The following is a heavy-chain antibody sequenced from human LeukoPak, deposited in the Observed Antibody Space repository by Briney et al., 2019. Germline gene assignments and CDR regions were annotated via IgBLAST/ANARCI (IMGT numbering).Heavy chain of an antibody. V-gene: IGHV4-39*07. CDR2: IYYSGST. J-gene: IGHJ3*02. CDR3: ARSVVVPAARLHDAFDI. Sequence: PSETLSLTCTVSGGSISSSSYYWGWIRQPPGKGLEWIGSIYYSGSTYYNPSLKSRVTISVDTSKNQFSLKLSSVTAADTAVYYCARSVVVPAARLHDAFDIWGQGTMVTVSS. CDR1: GGSISSSSYY. D-gene: IGHD2-2*01.